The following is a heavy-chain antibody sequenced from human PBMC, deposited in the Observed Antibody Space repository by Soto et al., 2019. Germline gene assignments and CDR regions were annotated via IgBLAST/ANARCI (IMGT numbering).Heavy chain of an antibody. Sequence: QVQLVESGGGVVQPGRSLRLSCAASGFTFSSYAMHWVRQAPGKGLEWVAVISYDGINKYYADSVKGRFTIARDNSKNTLYLQMNSLRAEDTAVYYCARGGDYVWGSYRSVDYWGQGTLVTVSS. D-gene: IGHD3-16*02. J-gene: IGHJ4*02. CDR1: GFTFSSYA. CDR3: ARGGDYVWGSYRSVDY. V-gene: IGHV3-30-3*01. CDR2: ISYDGINK.